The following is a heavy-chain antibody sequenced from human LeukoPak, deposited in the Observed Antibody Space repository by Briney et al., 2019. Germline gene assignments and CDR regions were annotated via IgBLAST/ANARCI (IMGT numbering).Heavy chain of an antibody. V-gene: IGHV4-34*01. J-gene: IGHJ4*02. CDR2: SNYSETT. Sequence: SETLSLTCGVYGGSFSDYSWSWIRQPPGKGLEWIGESNYSETTNSNPSLKSRVFISIDTSKNQFSLKLSSVTAADTAIYYCARVGFDYWGQGTLVTVSS. CDR1: GGSFSDYS. CDR3: ARVGFDY.